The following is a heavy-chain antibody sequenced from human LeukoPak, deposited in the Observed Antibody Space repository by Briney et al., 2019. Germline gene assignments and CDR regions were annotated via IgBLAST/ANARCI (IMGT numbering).Heavy chain of an antibody. V-gene: IGHV3-15*01. CDR2: IRSKIEGGTV. CDR1: GFTFNNAW. D-gene: IGHD2-2*01. J-gene: IGHJ6*04. CDR3: SRDGGGTVGLPYRCYYQDV. Sequence: GGSLRLSCAASGFTFNNAWMNWVRQAPGKGLEWVGRIRSKIEGGTVDYAAPVKGRFTISRDDSKNTLYLQMNSLKTEDTGVYYCSRDGGGTVGLPYRCYYQDVWGKGTTVTVSS.